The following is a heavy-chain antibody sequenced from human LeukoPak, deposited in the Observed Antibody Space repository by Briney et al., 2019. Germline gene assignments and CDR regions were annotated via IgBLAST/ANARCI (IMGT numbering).Heavy chain of an antibody. D-gene: IGHD3-22*01. CDR1: GYTFTGYY. V-gene: IGHV1-3*04. CDR2: INIGNGNT. J-gene: IGHJ4*02. CDR3: ARGRRSYDSSGYYFDY. Sequence: ASVKVSCKASGYTFTGYYMHWVRQAPGQGLEWMGWINIGNGNTKYSQKFQGRVIITRDTSASTAYMELSSLRSEDTAVYYCARGRRSYDSSGYYFDYWGQGTLVTVSS.